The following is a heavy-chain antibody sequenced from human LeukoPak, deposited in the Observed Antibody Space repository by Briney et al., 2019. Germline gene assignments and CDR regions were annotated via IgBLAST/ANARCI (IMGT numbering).Heavy chain of an antibody. CDR2: IYYSGNT. D-gene: IGHD2-8*01. V-gene: IGHV4-59*08. Sequence: PSETLSLTCTVFGGSISSYYWSWIRQPPGKGLEWIGYIYYSGNTNYNPSLKSRVTISVDTSKNQFSLKVSSVTAADTAVYYCGRQRKRNGASDIWGQGTMVTVSS. CDR1: GGSISSYY. J-gene: IGHJ3*02. CDR3: GRQRKRNGASDI.